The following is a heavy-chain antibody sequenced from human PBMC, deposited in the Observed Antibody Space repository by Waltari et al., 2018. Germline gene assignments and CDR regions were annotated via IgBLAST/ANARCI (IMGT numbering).Heavy chain of an antibody. V-gene: IGHV4-39*01. J-gene: IGHJ3*01. D-gene: IGHD5-12*01. Sequence: QLQLQESGPRLVRPPETLSLTCRVPRVSITSNRHYWAWIRQSPGQGLEWIGTVSYSGTTYISPSLKSRVSVSRDTSKNQVSLILGSVTAADMAVYYCATYIGASVGTAAFDVWGQGTMVTVSS. CDR2: VSYSGTT. CDR1: RVSITSNRHY. CDR3: ATYIGASVGTAAFDV.